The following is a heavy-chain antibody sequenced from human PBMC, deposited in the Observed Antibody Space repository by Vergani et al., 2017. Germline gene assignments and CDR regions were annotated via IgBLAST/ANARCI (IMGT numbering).Heavy chain of an antibody. CDR2: ISAYNGNT. Sequence: QVQLVQSGAEVKKPGASVKVSCKASGYTFTSYGISWVRQAPGQGLEWMGWISAYNGNTNYAQKLQGRVTMTTDTSTSTAYMELRRLRSDDTAVYYCARDTNYDDSSGYCFDYWGQGTLVTVSS. V-gene: IGHV1-18*01. CDR1: GYTFTSYG. D-gene: IGHD3-22*01. CDR3: ARDTNYDDSSGYCFDY. J-gene: IGHJ4*02.